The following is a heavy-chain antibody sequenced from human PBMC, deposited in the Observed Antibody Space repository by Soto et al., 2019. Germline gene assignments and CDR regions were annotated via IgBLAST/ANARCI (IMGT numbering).Heavy chain of an antibody. D-gene: IGHD5-12*01. V-gene: IGHV2-5*01. CDR1: GFSFTTAGVA. CDR3: AHSDGGYEIIYFDF. Sequence: KESGPTLVNPTQTLTLTCTFSGFSFTTAGVAVGWIRQTPGGALEWLTLIYYHDDRRFSPSLKTRLTITGDTSKNQVVLSLTNVDPGDTATYFCAHSDGGYEIIYFDFWGQGIPVTVSS. CDR2: IYYHDDR. J-gene: IGHJ4*02.